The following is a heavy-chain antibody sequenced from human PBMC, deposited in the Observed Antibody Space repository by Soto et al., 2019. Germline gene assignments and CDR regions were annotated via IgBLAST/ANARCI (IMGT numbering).Heavy chain of an antibody. D-gene: IGHD3-16*02. CDR3: AKDPHYIWGSYRSEYFDY. V-gene: IGHV3-23*01. CDR1: GFTFSSYA. Sequence: GGSLRLSCAASGFTFSSYAMSWVRQAPGKGLEWVSAISGSGGSTYYADSVKGRFTISRDNSKNTLYLQMNSLRAEDTAVYYCAKDPHYIWGSYRSEYFDYWGQGTLVTVSS. J-gene: IGHJ4*02. CDR2: ISGSGGST.